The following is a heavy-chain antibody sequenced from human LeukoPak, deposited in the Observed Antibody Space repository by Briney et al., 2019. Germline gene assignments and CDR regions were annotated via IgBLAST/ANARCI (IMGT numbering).Heavy chain of an antibody. CDR3: ATLCGGDCTY. J-gene: IGHJ4*02. CDR1: GYTLTELS. V-gene: IGHV1-24*01. Sequence: ASVKVSCKVSGYTLTELSMHWVRQAPGKGLEWMGGFDPEDGETIYAQKFQGRVTITRDTSASTAYMELSSLRSEDTAVYYCATLCGGDCTYWGQGTLVTVSS. D-gene: IGHD2-21*02. CDR2: FDPEDGET.